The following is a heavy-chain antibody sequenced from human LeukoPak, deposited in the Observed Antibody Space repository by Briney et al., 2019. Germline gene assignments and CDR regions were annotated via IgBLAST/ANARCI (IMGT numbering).Heavy chain of an antibody. Sequence: PSETLSLTCTVSSGSISSSTYYWGWIRQPPGKGLEWIGSIFYSGRTYYNPSLKSRVTISVDTSKNQFSLKLSSVTAADTAVYYCASWYGDYVWAAFDIWGQGTMVTVSS. D-gene: IGHD4-17*01. J-gene: IGHJ3*02. CDR2: IFYSGRT. CDR1: SGSISSSTYY. CDR3: ASWYGDYVWAAFDI. V-gene: IGHV4-39*01.